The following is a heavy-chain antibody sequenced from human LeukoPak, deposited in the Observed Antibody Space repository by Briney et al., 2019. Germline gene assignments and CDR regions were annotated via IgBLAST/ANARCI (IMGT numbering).Heavy chain of an antibody. CDR2: INWNGGST. V-gene: IGHV3-20*04. D-gene: IGHD3-22*01. Sequence: GGSLRLSCAVSGFNLDDYGMSWVRQAPGKGLEWVSGINWNGGSTGYADSVKGRFTISRDNAKNSLYLQMNSLRAEDTALYYCARDPIFSYDSSGYYFDYWGQGTLVTVSS. CDR3: ARDPIFSYDSSGYYFDY. J-gene: IGHJ4*02. CDR1: GFNLDDYG.